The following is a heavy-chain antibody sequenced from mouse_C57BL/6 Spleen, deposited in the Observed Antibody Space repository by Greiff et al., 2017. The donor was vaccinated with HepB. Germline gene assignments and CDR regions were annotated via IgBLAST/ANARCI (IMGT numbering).Heavy chain of an antibody. CDR1: GYTFTDYE. CDR2: IDPETGGT. CDR3: TGRYYPWFAY. Sequence: VQLQQSGAELVRPGASVTLSCKASGYTFTDYEMHWVKQTPVHGLEWSGAIDPETGGTAYNQKFKGKALLSADKSSSTAYMELRSLTSEDSAVYYCTGRYYPWFAYWDRWTLVTVSA. J-gene: IGHJ3*01. V-gene: IGHV1-15*01. D-gene: IGHD1-1*01.